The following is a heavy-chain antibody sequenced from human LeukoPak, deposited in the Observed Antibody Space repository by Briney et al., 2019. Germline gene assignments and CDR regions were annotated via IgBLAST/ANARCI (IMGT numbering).Heavy chain of an antibody. V-gene: IGHV1-24*01. CDR1: GYTLTELS. J-gene: IGHJ4*02. D-gene: IGHD3-22*01. CDR3: ATGGAYYYDSSGYKDY. Sequence: GSVKVSCKVSGYTLTELSMHWVRQAPGKGLEWMGGFDPEDGETIYGRKFQGRVTITEDTSKDKAYMELSSVRSEDTAVYYCATGGAYYYDSSGYKDYWGQGTLVTVSS. CDR2: FDPEDGET.